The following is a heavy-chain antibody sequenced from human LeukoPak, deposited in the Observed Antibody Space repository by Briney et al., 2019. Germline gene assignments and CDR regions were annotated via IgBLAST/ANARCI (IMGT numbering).Heavy chain of an antibody. V-gene: IGHV3-7*01. CDR2: IKEDGGEK. Sequence: GGSLTLSCAASGFTFSYHWMTWVRQAPGKGLEWVAHIKEDGGEKHYVDPVKGRFTISRDNAKNSLYLQMNSLRAEDTAMYYCVRDRGYCSGGTCYALWDYWGQGTLVTVSS. CDR1: GFTFSYHW. D-gene: IGHD2-15*01. CDR3: VRDRGYCSGGTCYALWDY. J-gene: IGHJ4*02.